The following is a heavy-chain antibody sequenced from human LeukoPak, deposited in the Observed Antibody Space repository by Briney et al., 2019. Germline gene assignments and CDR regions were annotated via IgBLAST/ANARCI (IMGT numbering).Heavy chain of an antibody. Sequence: GGSLRLSCAASGFTFSSYGMHWVRQAPGKGLEWVAVIWYDGSNKYYADSVKGRFTISRDNSKNTLYLQMNSLRAEDTAIYYCAKLEAAAAIVDWGQGTLVTVSS. J-gene: IGHJ4*02. CDR3: AKLEAAAAIVD. V-gene: IGHV3-33*06. D-gene: IGHD2-2*02. CDR1: GFTFSSYG. CDR2: IWYDGSNK.